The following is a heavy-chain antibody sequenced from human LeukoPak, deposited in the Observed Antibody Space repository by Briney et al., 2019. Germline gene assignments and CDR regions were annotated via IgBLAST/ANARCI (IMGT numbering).Heavy chain of an antibody. CDR2: THYSGRT. D-gene: IGHD3-22*01. CDR3: ARDKGGSSGYYYVGFIDT. CDR1: GGSISSHN. Sequence: PSETLSLTCTVSGGSISSHNWSWIRQPPGRGLEWVGYTHYSGRTNYNPSLKSRVTMSVDTSKSQISLRLTSVTAADTAVYYCARDKGGSSGYYYVGFIDTWGQGTLVTVSS. J-gene: IGHJ3*02. V-gene: IGHV4-59*11.